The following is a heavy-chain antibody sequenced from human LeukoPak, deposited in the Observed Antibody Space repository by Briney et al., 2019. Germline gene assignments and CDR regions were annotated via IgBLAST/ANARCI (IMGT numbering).Heavy chain of an antibody. CDR1: GGSISSSSYY. CDR3: ARGCGGDSAYYYYYYYMDV. Sequence: SETLSLTCTVSGGSISSSSYYWGWIRQPPGKGLEWIGSIYYSGSTYYNPSLKSRVTISVDTSKNQFSLQLNSVTPEDTAVYYCARGCGGDSAYYYYYYYMDVWGKGTTVTISS. D-gene: IGHD2-21*02. CDR2: IYYSGST. V-gene: IGHV4-39*01. J-gene: IGHJ6*03.